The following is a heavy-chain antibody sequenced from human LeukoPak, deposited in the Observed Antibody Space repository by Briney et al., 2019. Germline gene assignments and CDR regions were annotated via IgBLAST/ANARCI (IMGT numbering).Heavy chain of an antibody. V-gene: IGHV3-53*01. CDR1: GFTVSSNY. CDR3: ARNSPSIAARHY. Sequence: GGSLRLSCAASGFTVSSNYMSWVRQAPGKGLEWVSVIYSGGSTYYADSVKGRFSISRDNSKNTLYLQMNSLRAEDTALYYCARNSPSIAARHYWGQGTLVTVSS. J-gene: IGHJ4*02. D-gene: IGHD6-6*01. CDR2: IYSGGST.